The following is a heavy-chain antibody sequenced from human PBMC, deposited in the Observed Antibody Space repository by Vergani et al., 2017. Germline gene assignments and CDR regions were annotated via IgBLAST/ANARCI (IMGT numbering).Heavy chain of an antibody. CDR2: ISYSGGT. CDR1: GGSVSSCIYY. D-gene: IGHD3-10*01. CDR3: ARAASLLTGSYEDY. V-gene: IGHV4-61*01. Sequence: QVQLQESGPGLVKPSETLSLTCTVSGGSVSSCIYYWSWIRQPPGKGLEWIGYISYSGGTSYNPSLKSRVTISVDTSKSQFSLKLSSVTAADTAVYYCARAASLLTGSYEDYWGQGTLVTVSS. J-gene: IGHJ4*02.